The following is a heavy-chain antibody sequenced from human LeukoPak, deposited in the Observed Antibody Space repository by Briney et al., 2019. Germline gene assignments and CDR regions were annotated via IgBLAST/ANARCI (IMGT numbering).Heavy chain of an antibody. J-gene: IGHJ4*02. D-gene: IGHD5-24*01. Sequence: GSLRLSCAASGLTFSSYWMSWVRQAPGKGLEWVASIKQDGSEKYYMDSEKGRFTISRDNAKNSLYLQMNSLRAEDTAVYYCAPEIENWCQGTLVTVSS. CDR3: APEIEN. CDR1: GLTFSSYW. V-gene: IGHV3-7*03. CDR2: IKQDGSEK.